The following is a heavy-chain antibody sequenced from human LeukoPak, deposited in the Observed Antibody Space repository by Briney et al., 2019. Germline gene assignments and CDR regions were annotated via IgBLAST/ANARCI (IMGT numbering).Heavy chain of an antibody. CDR1: GFTFSSYA. CDR2: ISDSGGGT. Sequence: GGSLRLSCAASGFTFSSYAMSWVRQAPGKGLEWGSTISDSGGGTYYADSVKGRFTISRDNSKNTLYLQMNSLRAEDTAVYYCATGGLPYFDFWGQGTLVTVSS. D-gene: IGHD1-14*01. V-gene: IGHV3-23*01. J-gene: IGHJ4*02. CDR3: ATGGLPYFDF.